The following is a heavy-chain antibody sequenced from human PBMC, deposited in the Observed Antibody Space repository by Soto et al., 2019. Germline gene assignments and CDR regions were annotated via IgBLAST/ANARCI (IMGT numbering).Heavy chain of an antibody. D-gene: IGHD3-3*02. CDR1: GDSIISSDFY. CDR3: ARHSLALRKNNWFDP. J-gene: IGHJ5*02. V-gene: IGHV4-39*01. CDR2: IFYLGSS. Sequence: SETLSLTCTVSGDSIISSDFYWGWVRQPPGKGLEWIGSIFYLGSSYYNPSLKSRVTMSVDTSKNQFSLRLRSVTAADTALYFCARHSLALRKNNWFDPPGQGIMVTVSS.